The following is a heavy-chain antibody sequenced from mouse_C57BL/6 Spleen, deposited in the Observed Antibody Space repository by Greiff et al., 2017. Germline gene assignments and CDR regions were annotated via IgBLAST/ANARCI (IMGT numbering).Heavy chain of an antibody. J-gene: IGHJ2*01. CDR2: INPSTGGT. CDR3: ARKGLPGFDY. V-gene: IGHV1-42*01. Sequence: VQLQQSGPELVKPGASVKISCKASGYSFTGYYMNWVKQSPEKSLEWIGEINPSTGGTTYNQKFKAKATLTVDKSSSTAYMQLKSLTSEDSAVYYCARKGLPGFDYWGQGTTLTVSS. CDR1: GYSFTGYY. D-gene: IGHD3-1*01.